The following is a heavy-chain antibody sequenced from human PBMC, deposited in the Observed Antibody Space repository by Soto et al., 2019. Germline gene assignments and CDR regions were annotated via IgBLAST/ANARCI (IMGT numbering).Heavy chain of an antibody. CDR2: IDPSDSYV. Sequence: GESLKISCQASGYSFTAYWITWVRQMPGKGLEWMSTIDPSDSYVDYSPSFRGHVTFSVDRSITTVYLQWNSLKASDSAMYFCTRRASSSFYHFDFWGQGALVTVSS. J-gene: IGHJ4*02. V-gene: IGHV5-10-1*01. CDR3: TRRASSSFYHFDF. D-gene: IGHD2-2*01. CDR1: GYSFTAYW.